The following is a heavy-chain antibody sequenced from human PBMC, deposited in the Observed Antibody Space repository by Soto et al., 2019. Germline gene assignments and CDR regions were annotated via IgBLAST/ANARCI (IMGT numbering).Heavy chain of an antibody. CDR3: ATYYHDSGTVPGAPWFDP. V-gene: IGHV3-30*03. Sequence: QVQLVESGGGVVQPGRSLRLSCAASGFTFSNYGMHWVRQAPGKGLDWVAVISYDGTNKYYADSVKGRFTISRDNSKNTLYLQMNSLRAEDTAVYYCATYYHDSGTVPGAPWFDPWGQGTLVTVSS. CDR1: GFTFSNYG. J-gene: IGHJ5*02. D-gene: IGHD3-22*01. CDR2: ISYDGTNK.